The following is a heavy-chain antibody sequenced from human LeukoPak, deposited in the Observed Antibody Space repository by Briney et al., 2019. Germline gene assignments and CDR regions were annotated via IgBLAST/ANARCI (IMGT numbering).Heavy chain of an antibody. Sequence: SETLSLTCTVSGGSISSGSYYWSWIRQPAGKGLEWIGRIYTSWSTKYNPSLKSRVTISVDTSKNQFSLNLSSVTAADTAVYYCARGSAGATVATVWFDPWGQGTLVTVSS. D-gene: IGHD4-11*01. CDR3: ARGSAGATVATVWFDP. CDR1: GGSISSGSYY. CDR2: IYTSWST. J-gene: IGHJ5*02. V-gene: IGHV4-61*02.